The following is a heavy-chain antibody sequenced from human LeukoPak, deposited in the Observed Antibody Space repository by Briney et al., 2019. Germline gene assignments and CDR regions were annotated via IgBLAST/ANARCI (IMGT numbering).Heavy chain of an antibody. Sequence: GGSLRLSCAASGFTFSSYGMHWVRQAPGKGLEWVAYISFDGTTTYYADSVKGRFTISRDNSKYTLYLQMNSVRAEDTALFYCAKDVVVGYSSRRFYFDYWGQGTLVTVSS. V-gene: IGHV3-30*02. CDR1: GFTFSSYG. J-gene: IGHJ4*02. CDR3: AKDVVVGYSSRRFYFDY. CDR2: ISFDGTTT. D-gene: IGHD5-18*01.